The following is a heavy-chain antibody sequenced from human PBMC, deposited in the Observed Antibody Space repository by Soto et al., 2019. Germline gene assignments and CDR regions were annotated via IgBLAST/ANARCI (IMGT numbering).Heavy chain of an antibody. J-gene: IGHJ5*02. Sequence: SETLSLTCAVSGGSISSSNWWSWVRQPPGKGLEWIGEIYHSGSTNYNPSLKSRVTISVDTSKNQFSLKLSSVTAADTAVYYCASHSSSPNWFDPWGQGTLVTVSS. V-gene: IGHV4-4*02. CDR2: IYHSGST. CDR3: ASHSSSPNWFDP. CDR1: GGSISSSNW. D-gene: IGHD6-6*01.